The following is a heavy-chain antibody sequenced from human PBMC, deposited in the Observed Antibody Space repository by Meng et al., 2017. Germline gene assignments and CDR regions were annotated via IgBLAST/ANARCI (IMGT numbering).Heavy chain of an antibody. V-gene: IGHV4-39*07. CDR1: GGSISSSSYY. J-gene: IGHJ4*01. Sequence: GSLRLSCTVSGGSISSSSYYWGWIRQPPGKGLEWIGSIYYSGSTYYNPSLKSRVTISVDTSKNQFSLKLSSVTAADTAVYYCARGYSSRYYYDSSGYYPGYWGPG. D-gene: IGHD3-22*01. CDR2: IYYSGST. CDR3: ARGYSSRYYYDSSGYYPGY.